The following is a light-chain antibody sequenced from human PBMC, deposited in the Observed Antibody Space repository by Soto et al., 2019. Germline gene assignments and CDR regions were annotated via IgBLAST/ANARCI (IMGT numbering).Light chain of an antibody. CDR2: DVS. Sequence: EIVLTQSPAALSLSPGERVTLSFRASQSVSNSLAWYQQKPGQPPRLLIYDVSNRATGIPARFSGSGSGTDFTLTITSLEPEDFAVYFCHQRYNWPRVTFGQGTDWR. V-gene: IGKV3-11*01. CDR3: HQRYNWPRVT. CDR1: QSVSNS. J-gene: IGKJ5*01.